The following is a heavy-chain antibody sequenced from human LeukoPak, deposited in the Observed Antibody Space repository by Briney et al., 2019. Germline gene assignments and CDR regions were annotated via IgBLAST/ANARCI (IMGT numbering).Heavy chain of an antibody. D-gene: IGHD5-18*01. Sequence: GGSLRLSCAASGFTFSSYAMSWVRQAPGKWLEWVSAISGSGGSTYYADSVKGRFTISRDSSKNTLYLQMNSLRPEDTAIYYCAKGGYGIQLWWAFDIWGQGTMVTVSS. V-gene: IGHV3-23*01. CDR3: AKGGYGIQLWWAFDI. CDR2: ISGSGGST. CDR1: GFTFSSYA. J-gene: IGHJ3*02.